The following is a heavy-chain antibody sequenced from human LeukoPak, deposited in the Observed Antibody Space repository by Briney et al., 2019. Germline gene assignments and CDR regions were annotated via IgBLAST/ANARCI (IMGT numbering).Heavy chain of an antibody. J-gene: IGHJ2*01. CDR3: ARVSRHWLAWYFDL. Sequence: SETLSLTCAVYGGSFSGYYWSWIRQPPGKGLEGIGEINHSGSTNYNPSLKSRVTISVDPSKNPFFLKLSSVTAEDTAVYYCARVSRHWLAWYFDLWGRGTLVTVSS. CDR2: INHSGST. V-gene: IGHV4-34*01. CDR1: GGSFSGYY. D-gene: IGHD3-9*01.